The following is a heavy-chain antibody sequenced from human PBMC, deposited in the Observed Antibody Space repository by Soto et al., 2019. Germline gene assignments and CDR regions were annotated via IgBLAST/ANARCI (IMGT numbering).Heavy chain of an antibody. Sequence: SETLSRTCTVSDGSISNSHWSWIRQPPGKGLEWIGYIYYTGSTHYNPSLKSRVTISLDVSKNQFFLKMNSVTAADTAVYYCARLSATVAFDIRGQGTMVTVSS. J-gene: IGHJ3*02. CDR2: IYYTGST. CDR3: ARLSATVAFDI. V-gene: IGHV4-59*08. D-gene: IGHD1-26*01. CDR1: DGSISNSH.